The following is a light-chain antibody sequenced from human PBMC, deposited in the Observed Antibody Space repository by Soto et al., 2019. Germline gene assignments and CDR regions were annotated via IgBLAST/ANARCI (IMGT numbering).Light chain of an antibody. CDR2: AAS. Sequence: DIQLTQSPSFLSASVGDRVTITCRASQGISSYLAWYQQKPGKAPTLLIYAASTLQSGVPSRFSGSGSGTDFTLTISSLQPEDFATYYWQQLNRYPLTFGGGTKVEIK. J-gene: IGKJ4*01. CDR1: QGISSY. CDR3: QQLNRYPLT. V-gene: IGKV1-9*01.